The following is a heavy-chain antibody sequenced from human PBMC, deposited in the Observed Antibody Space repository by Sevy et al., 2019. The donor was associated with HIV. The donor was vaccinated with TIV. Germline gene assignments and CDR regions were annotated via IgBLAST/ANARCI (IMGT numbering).Heavy chain of an antibody. V-gene: IGHV3-30*04. D-gene: IGHD3-22*01. CDR1: GFTFSSYA. CDR3: ARGRYYDSSGYYGHDAFDI. Sequence: GGSLRLSCAASGFTFSSYAMHWVRQAPGKGLEWVTIISYDGSNKYYADSVKGRFTISRDNSKNTLYLQMNSLRAEDTPVYYCARGRYYDSSGYYGHDAFDIWGQGTMVTVSS. J-gene: IGHJ3*02. CDR2: ISYDGSNK.